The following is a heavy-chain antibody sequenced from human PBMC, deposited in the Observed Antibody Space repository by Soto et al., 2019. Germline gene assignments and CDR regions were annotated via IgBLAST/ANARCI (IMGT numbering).Heavy chain of an antibody. CDR1: GYTFTNYD. CDR3: ARNTYGLGDFDS. D-gene: IGHD5-18*01. Sequence: QVQLVQSGAEVKKPGASVKVSCKASGYTFTNYDINWVRQATGQGLEWMGWMTPNSGNTGYAQKFQGRVTMTRDTSKSTAYMELSSLRSEDTAVYYCARNTYGLGDFDSWCQGTLVTVSS. J-gene: IGHJ4*02. CDR2: MTPNSGNT. V-gene: IGHV1-8*01.